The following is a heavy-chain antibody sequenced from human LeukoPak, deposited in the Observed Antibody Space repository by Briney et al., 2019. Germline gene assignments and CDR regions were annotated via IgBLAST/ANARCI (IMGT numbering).Heavy chain of an antibody. CDR1: GFTFSSYS. CDR2: ISSSSSYI. V-gene: IGHV3-21*01. CDR3: ASGYYDFWSGQGDY. Sequence: GGSLRLSCAASGFTFSSYSMNWVRQAPGKGLEWVSSISSSSSYIYYAYSVKGRFTISRDNAKNSLYLQMNSLRAEDTAVYYCASGYYDFWSGQGDYWGQGTLVTVSS. D-gene: IGHD3-3*01. J-gene: IGHJ4*02.